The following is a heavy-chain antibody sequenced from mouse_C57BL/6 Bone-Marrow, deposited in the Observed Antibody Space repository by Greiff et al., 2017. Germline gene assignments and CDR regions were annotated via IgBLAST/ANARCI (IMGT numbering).Heavy chain of an antibody. CDR3: ARRVYGSSHYFDY. D-gene: IGHD1-1*01. CDR1: GFTFSDYG. V-gene: IGHV5-17*01. Sequence: EVQLVESGGGLVKPGGSLKLSCAASGFTFSDYGMHWVRQAPEKGLEWVAYISSGSSTIYYADTVKGRFTISRDNAKNTLFLQMTSLRSENTTMDYCARRVYGSSHYFDYWGQGTTLTVSS. J-gene: IGHJ2*01. CDR2: ISSGSSTI.